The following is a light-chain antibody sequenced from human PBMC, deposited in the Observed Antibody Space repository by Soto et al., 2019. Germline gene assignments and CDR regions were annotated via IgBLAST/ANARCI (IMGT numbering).Light chain of an antibody. Sequence: EIVMTQSPATLSVSPGERATLSCRASQNVNNKLAWYQQKPGQAPRLLIYDSSTRATGIPARFSGSGSGTEFTLTIASLQSEDFPVYYCQQYNNWPPVYTFGLGTKLEFK. CDR2: DSS. J-gene: IGKJ2*01. CDR3: QQYNNWPPVYT. CDR1: QNVNNK. V-gene: IGKV3D-15*01.